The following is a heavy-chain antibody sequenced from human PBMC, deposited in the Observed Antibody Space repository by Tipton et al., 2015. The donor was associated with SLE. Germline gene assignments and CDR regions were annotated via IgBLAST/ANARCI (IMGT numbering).Heavy chain of an antibody. D-gene: IGHD3-16*01. CDR3: ARTDGGGATFFDQ. V-gene: IGHV4-59*02. CDR2: ISYSGSA. CDR1: DGSVSSHY. Sequence: TLSLTCTVSDGSVSSHYWSWIRQPPGKRLDWIGFISYSGSADYSPSLKSRVSISIDTSKNQFSLKLTSVTAADTAVYYCARTDGGGATFFDQWGQGTLVTVSS. J-gene: IGHJ4*02.